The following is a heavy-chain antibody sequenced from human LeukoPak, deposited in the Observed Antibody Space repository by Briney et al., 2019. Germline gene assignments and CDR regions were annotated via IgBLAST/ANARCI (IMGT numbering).Heavy chain of an antibody. CDR2: ISGSGGST. Sequence: GGSLRLSCAASGFTFSSYSMNWVRQAPGKGLEWVSAISGSGGSTYYADSVKGRFTISRDNSKNTLYLQMNSLRAEDTAVYYCAKDGTTVTSEADYWGQGTLVTVSS. D-gene: IGHD4-17*01. CDR1: GFTFSSYS. V-gene: IGHV3-23*01. J-gene: IGHJ4*02. CDR3: AKDGTTVTSEADY.